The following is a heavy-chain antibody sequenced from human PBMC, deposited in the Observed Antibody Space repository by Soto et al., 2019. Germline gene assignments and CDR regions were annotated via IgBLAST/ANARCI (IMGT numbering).Heavy chain of an antibody. CDR2: IIPIFGTA. CDR3: ARGSTYYYDSSGSTIPDN. Sequence: QVQLVQSGAEVKKPGSSVNVSCKASGGTFSSYAISWVRQAPGQGLAWMGGIIPIFGTANYAQKFQGRVTITADESTSTAYMELSSLRSEDTAVYYCARGSTYYYDSSGSTIPDNWGQGTLVTVSS. D-gene: IGHD3-22*01. CDR1: GGTFSSYA. J-gene: IGHJ4*02. V-gene: IGHV1-69*01.